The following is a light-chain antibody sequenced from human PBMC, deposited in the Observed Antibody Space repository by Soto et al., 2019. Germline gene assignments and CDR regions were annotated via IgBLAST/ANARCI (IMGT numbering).Light chain of an antibody. CDR2: EVS. Sequence: QYALTQPPSASGSPGQSVTISCTGTSSDVGGYNYVSWYQQHPGKAPKLMIYEVSKRPSGVPDRFSGSKSGNTASLTVSGLQAEDEADYYCSSYGGSKTVFGGGTKVTVL. CDR1: SSDVGGYNY. J-gene: IGLJ2*01. V-gene: IGLV2-8*01. CDR3: SSYGGSKTV.